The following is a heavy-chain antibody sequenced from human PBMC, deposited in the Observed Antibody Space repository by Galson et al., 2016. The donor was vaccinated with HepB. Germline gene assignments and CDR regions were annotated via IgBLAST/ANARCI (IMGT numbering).Heavy chain of an antibody. J-gene: IGHJ3*02. D-gene: IGHD2/OR15-2a*01. CDR2: ISVNGITT. V-gene: IGHV3-64*01. Sequence: SLRLSCAASGFTFSNYVIHWVRQAPGKGLEYVSAISVNGITTFYANSVKGRFAISRDNSNNRVYLQMDSLRAEDMAVYYCARSNKGAFDMWGQGTMDTVSS. CDR3: ARSNKGAFDM. CDR1: GFTFSNYV.